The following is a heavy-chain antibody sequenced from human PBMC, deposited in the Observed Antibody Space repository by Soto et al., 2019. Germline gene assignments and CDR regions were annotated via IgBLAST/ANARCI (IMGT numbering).Heavy chain of an antibody. CDR3: ARATYYYYGMDV. CDR2: IYYSGST. D-gene: IGHD1-26*01. V-gene: IGHV4-61*01. Sequence: PSETLSLTCTVSGGSVSSGSYYWSWVRQPPGKGLEWIAYIYYSGSTNYNPSLKSRVTISVDRSKNQFSLKLNSVTAADTAVYYCARATYYYYGMDVWGQGTMVTVSS. CDR1: GGSVSSGSYY. J-gene: IGHJ6*02.